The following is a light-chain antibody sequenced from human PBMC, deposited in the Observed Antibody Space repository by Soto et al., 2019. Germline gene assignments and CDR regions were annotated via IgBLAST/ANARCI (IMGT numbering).Light chain of an antibody. Sequence: EIVLTQSPYTLSVSPGERATLSCRASQSISRTLAWYQQKPGQAPRLLIDGASSRATGVPDRFSGTGSGTDFTLTISRLEPEDFAVFYCQQYGNSPITFGQGTRLEIK. CDR3: QQYGNSPIT. CDR1: QSISRT. V-gene: IGKV3-20*01. CDR2: GAS. J-gene: IGKJ5*01.